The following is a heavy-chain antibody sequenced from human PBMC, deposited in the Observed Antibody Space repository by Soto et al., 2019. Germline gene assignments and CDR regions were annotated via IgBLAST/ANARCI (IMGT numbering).Heavy chain of an antibody. D-gene: IGHD3-22*01. V-gene: IGHV1-18*04. CDR1: GYTFTSYG. CDR3: ARVGRHYYDSSGYSSGAFDI. J-gene: IGHJ3*02. CDR2: ISAYNGNT. Sequence: ASVKVSCKASGYTFTSYGINSLRRAPGKGXERMGWISAYNGNTSNEQKLQGRVTMTTDTPTSTAYMELRSLRTDDTAVYYCARVGRHYYDSSGYSSGAFDIWGQGTMVTGSS.